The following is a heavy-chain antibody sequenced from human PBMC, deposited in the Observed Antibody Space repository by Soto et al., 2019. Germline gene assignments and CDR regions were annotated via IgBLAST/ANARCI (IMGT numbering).Heavy chain of an antibody. J-gene: IGHJ2*01. Sequence: EVQLVESGGGLVKPGGSLRLSCAASGFTFSNAWMNWVRQAPGKGLEWVGRIKSKTDGGTTDYAAPVKGRFTISRDDSKNTLYLQMNGLKTEDTAVYYCTPQYCSGGSCYWYFDLWGRGTLVTVSS. CDR2: IKSKTDGGTT. CDR1: GFTFSNAW. V-gene: IGHV3-15*07. CDR3: TPQYCSGGSCYWYFDL. D-gene: IGHD2-15*01.